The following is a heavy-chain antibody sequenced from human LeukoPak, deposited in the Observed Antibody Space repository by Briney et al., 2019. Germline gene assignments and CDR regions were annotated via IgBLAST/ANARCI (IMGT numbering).Heavy chain of an antibody. J-gene: IGHJ4*02. Sequence: SQTLSLTCTVSGGSISSGGYYWSWIRQHPGKGLEWIGYIYYSGSTYYNPSLKSRVTISVDTSKNLFSLKLSSVTAADTAVYYCAREGYYDSSGYYYVVAYWGQGTLVTVSS. V-gene: IGHV4-31*03. CDR1: GGSISSGGYY. D-gene: IGHD3-22*01. CDR2: IYYSGST. CDR3: AREGYYDSSGYYYVVAY.